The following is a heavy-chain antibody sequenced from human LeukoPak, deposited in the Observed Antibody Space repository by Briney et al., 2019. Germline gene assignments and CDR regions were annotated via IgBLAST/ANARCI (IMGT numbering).Heavy chain of an antibody. CDR3: AKDDGVQFWEYVFDY. CDR2: ISSSSSYI. J-gene: IGHJ4*02. V-gene: IGHV3-21*01. D-gene: IGHD1-1*01. CDR1: GFTFSSYA. Sequence: TAGGSLRLSCAASGFTFSSYAMSWVRQAPGKGLEWVSSISSSSSYIYYADSVKGRFTISRDNSKNTLYLQMNSLRAEDTAVYYCAKDDGVQFWEYVFDYWGQGTLVTVSS.